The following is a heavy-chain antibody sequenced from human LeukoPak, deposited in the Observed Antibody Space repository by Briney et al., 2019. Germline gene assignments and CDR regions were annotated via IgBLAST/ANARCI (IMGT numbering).Heavy chain of an antibody. V-gene: IGHV3-23*01. CDR3: AKDMVQRNAVSDPFDI. Sequence: GGSLRLSCVVSGFSFSSYWVTWVRQAPGKGLEWVSHVGGGRANTYYADSVEGRFTISRDDSKSTLYLHLTSLRADDTAVYFCAKDMVQRNAVSDPFDIWGQGTMVTVSS. J-gene: IGHJ3*02. CDR1: GFSFSSYW. CDR2: VGGGRANT. D-gene: IGHD3-10*01.